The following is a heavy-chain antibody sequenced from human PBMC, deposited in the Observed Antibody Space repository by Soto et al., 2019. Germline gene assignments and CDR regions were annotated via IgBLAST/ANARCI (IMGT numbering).Heavy chain of an antibody. Sequence: ASVKVSCKASGYTFDRYYMHWVRQAPGQGLEWMGMINPSGAITSYAQKFQGRVTMTRVTSTSTLYMELSSLRSDDTAMYYCTRGSFLEWSYMDVWGKGTTVTVSS. CDR3: TRGSFLEWSYMDV. CDR1: GYTFDRYY. V-gene: IGHV1-46*02. CDR2: INPSGAIT. J-gene: IGHJ6*04. D-gene: IGHD3-3*02.